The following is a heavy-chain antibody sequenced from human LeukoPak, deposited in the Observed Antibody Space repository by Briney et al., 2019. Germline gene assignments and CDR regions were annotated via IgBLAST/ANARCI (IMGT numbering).Heavy chain of an antibody. CDR3: AKDGWYQLLYVYYYYGMDV. V-gene: IGHV3-30*18. D-gene: IGHD2-2*02. CDR1: GFTFSCCA. J-gene: IGHJ6*02. Sequence: GGSLRLSCAASGFTFSCCAMHWVRQAPGKGLEWVAVISYDGSNKYYADSVKGRFTISRDNSKNTLCLQMNSLRAEDTAVYYCAKDGWYQLLYVYYYYGMDVWGQGTTVTVSS. CDR2: ISYDGSNK.